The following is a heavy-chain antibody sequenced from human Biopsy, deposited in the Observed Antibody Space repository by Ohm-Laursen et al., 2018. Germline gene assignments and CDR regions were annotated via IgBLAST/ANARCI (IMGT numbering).Heavy chain of an antibody. CDR2: ANYTGST. J-gene: IGHJ2*01. CDR1: GVSICSYY. Sequence: GTLSFTSTVSGVSICSYYWSCIRQAPGQGRQWIGNANYTGSTDSNSSLQSRVTISVDTSNNLFSLRLRSVTPADTAIYYWARDRGYYSDRTVPGYFDLWGRGTLVTVSS. D-gene: IGHD3-22*01. CDR3: ARDRGYYSDRTVPGYFDL. V-gene: IGHV4-59*01.